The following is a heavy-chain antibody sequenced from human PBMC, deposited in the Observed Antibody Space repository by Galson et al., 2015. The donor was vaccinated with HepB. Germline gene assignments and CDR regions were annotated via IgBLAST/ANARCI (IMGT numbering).Heavy chain of an antibody. J-gene: IGHJ4*02. D-gene: IGHD6-13*01. Sequence: SVKVSCKVSGYTLTELSMHWVRQAPGKGLEWMGGFDPEDGETIYAQKFQGRVTMTEDTSTDTAYMELSSLRSEDTAVYYCATDPRIAAAGTLDYWGQGTLVTVSS. CDR1: GYTLTELS. V-gene: IGHV1-24*01. CDR2: FDPEDGET. CDR3: ATDPRIAAAGTLDY.